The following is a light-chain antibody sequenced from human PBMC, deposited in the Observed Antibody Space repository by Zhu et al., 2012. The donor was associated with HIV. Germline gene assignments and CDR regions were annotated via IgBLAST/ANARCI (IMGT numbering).Light chain of an antibody. J-gene: IGKJ2*01. V-gene: IGKV3-20*01. CDR2: GAS. Sequence: EIVLTQSPGTLSLSPGERATLSCRASQSVSSSYLAWYQQKPGQAPRLLIYGASSRATGIPDRFSGSGSGTDFTLTISRLEPEDFAVYYCQQYGSSPPLYTFGPGDQAGDQT. CDR3: QQYGSSPPLYT. CDR1: QSVSSSY.